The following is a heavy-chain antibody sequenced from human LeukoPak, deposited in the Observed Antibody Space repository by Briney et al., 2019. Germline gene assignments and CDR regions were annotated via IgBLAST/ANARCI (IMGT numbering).Heavy chain of an antibody. V-gene: IGHV3-53*01. D-gene: IGHD6-19*01. J-gene: IGHJ4*02. CDR2: IYSGGST. Sequence: GGSLRLSCAASGFTVSSNYMSWVRQAPGKGLERVSVIYSGGSTYYADSVKGRFTISRDNSKNTLYLQMNSLRAEDTAVYYCAKDLHSSGWYHVFDYWGQGTLVTVSS. CDR3: AKDLHSSGWYHVFDY. CDR1: GFTVSSNY.